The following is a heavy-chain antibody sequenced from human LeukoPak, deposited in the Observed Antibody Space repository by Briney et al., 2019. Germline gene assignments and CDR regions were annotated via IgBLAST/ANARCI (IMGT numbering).Heavy chain of an antibody. D-gene: IGHD6-19*01. CDR1: GFTFSTYW. Sequence: GGSLGLSCAASGFTFSTYWMSWVRQAPGKRLEWVADIKEDRSEKYYVDSVKGRFTISRDNAKNSLYLQMNSLRAEDTAVYYCARQGSSGWFDYWGQGTLVTVSS. V-gene: IGHV3-7*01. J-gene: IGHJ4*02. CDR2: IKEDRSEK. CDR3: ARQGSSGWFDY.